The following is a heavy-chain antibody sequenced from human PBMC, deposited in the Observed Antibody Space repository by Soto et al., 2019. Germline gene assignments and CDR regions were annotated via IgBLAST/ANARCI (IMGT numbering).Heavy chain of an antibody. CDR3: GRGQTAIDV. V-gene: IGHV4-30-4*01. CDR1: GGTITRGDHF. D-gene: IGHD5-18*01. CDR2: IYYSGST. Sequence: PSETLSLTCSVSGGTITRGDHFWSWVRRSPGKGLECLGYIYYSGSTYYNPSLKGRAMMTIDTSKHQFSLNVSSVTAADTAVFYCGRGQTAIDVWGQGTTVTVSS. J-gene: IGHJ6*02.